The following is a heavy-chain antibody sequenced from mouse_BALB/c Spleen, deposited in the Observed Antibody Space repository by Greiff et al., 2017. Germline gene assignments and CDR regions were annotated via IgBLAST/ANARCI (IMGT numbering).Heavy chain of an antibody. CDR2: ISSGSSTI. CDR1: GFTFSSFG. D-gene: IGHD2-4*01. J-gene: IGHJ3*01. V-gene: IGHV5-17*02. Sequence: DVHLVESGGGLVQPGGSRKLSCAASGFTFSSFGMHWVRQAPEKGLEWVAYISSGSSTIYYADTVKGRFTISRDNPKNTLFLQMTSLRSEDTAMYYCAREDYDYDAYWGQGTLVTVSA. CDR3: AREDYDYDAY.